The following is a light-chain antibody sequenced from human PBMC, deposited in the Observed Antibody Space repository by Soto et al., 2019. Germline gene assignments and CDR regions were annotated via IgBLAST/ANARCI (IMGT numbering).Light chain of an antibody. CDR1: SSDVGAYNY. CDR2: EVT. V-gene: IGLV2-14*01. CDR3: SSYSSRSPVV. Sequence: QSVLTQPASVSGSPGQSITISCTGTSSDVGAYNYVSWYQQHPGKAPKLLIYEVTNRPSGVSNRFSGSKSGNTASLTISGLQAEDEAYYHCSSYSSRSPVVFGTGTKLTVL. J-gene: IGLJ1*01.